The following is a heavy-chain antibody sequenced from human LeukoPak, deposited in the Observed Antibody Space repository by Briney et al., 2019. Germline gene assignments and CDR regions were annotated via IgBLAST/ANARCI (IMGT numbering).Heavy chain of an antibody. D-gene: IGHD3-22*01. CDR3: ARDRGAYDSSGYSVV. J-gene: IGHJ4*02. CDR2: NIHIFGTA. Sequence: SVNVSRKASVGTFSSYAISGVRQAPGQGLEWVGGNIHIFGTANYTQKLQSRVTMSTDTSTSTAYMELRSLRSDDTAVYYCARDRGAYDSSGYSVVWGQGTLVTVSS. V-gene: IGHV1-69*05. CDR1: VGTFSSYA.